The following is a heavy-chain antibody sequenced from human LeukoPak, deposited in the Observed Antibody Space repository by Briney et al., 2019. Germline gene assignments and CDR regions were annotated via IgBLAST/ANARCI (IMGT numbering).Heavy chain of an antibody. Sequence: ASVKVSCKASGYTFSSYGISWVRQAPGQGLEWMGWISVYNGNPEYAQKFQGRVIMTTDTFTSTAYMELRSLRSDDTAVYYCARDQYDSVWGSHRPYFGYWGQGTLVTVSS. V-gene: IGHV1-18*01. J-gene: IGHJ4*02. CDR3: ARDQYDSVWGSHRPYFGY. D-gene: IGHD3-16*02. CDR1: GYTFSSYG. CDR2: ISVYNGNP.